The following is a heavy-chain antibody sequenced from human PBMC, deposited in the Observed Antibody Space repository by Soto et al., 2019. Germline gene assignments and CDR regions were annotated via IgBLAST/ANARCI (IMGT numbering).Heavy chain of an antibody. V-gene: IGHV3-30*18. J-gene: IGHJ4*02. Sequence: QVQLVESGGGVVQPGRSLRLSCAASGFTFSSYGMHWVRQAPGKGLEWVAVISYDGSNKYYADSVKGRFTISRDNSKNTLYLQMNSLRAEDTAVYYCAKDHCGGDCYSVDYGGQGTLVTVSS. CDR2: ISYDGSNK. CDR3: AKDHCGGDCYSVDY. CDR1: GFTFSSYG. D-gene: IGHD2-21*02.